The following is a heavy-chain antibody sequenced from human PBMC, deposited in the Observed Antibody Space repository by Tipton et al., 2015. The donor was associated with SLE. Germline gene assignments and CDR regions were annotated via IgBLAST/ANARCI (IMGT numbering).Heavy chain of an antibody. V-gene: IGHV4-34*01. D-gene: IGHD2-8*02. Sequence: TLSLTCAVYGGSFSGYYWSWIRQPPGKGLEWIGEINHSGSTNYNPSLKSRVTISVDTSKNQFSLKLSSVTAADTAVYYCAKEALVRYFDYWGQGTLVTVSS. J-gene: IGHJ4*02. CDR3: AKEALVRYFDY. CDR1: GGSFSGYY. CDR2: INHSGST.